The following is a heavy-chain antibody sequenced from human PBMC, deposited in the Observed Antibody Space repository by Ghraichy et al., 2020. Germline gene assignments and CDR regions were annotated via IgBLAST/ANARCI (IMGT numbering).Heavy chain of an antibody. CDR1: GFTFSSYA. CDR2: ISGSGGST. V-gene: IGHV3-23*01. D-gene: IGHD6-25*01. CDR3: AKALRPYYYYGMDV. Sequence: GGSLRLSCAASGFTFSSYAMSWVRQAPGKGLEWVSAISGSGGSTYYADSVKDRFTISRDNSKNTLYLQMNSLRAEDTAVYYCAKALRPYYYYGMDVWGQGTTVTVSS. J-gene: IGHJ6*02.